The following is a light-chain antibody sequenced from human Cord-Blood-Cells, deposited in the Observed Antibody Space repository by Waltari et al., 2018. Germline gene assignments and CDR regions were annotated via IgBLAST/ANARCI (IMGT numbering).Light chain of an antibody. Sequence: QSVLTQPPSASGTPGQRVTIPCSGSSSTTGSNTVNWYQQLPGTAPKLLIYSNNQRPSGVPDRFSGSKSGTSASLAISGLQSEDEADYYCTAWDDSLNGFWVFGGGTKLTVL. CDR2: SNN. V-gene: IGLV1-44*01. CDR1: SSTTGSNT. J-gene: IGLJ3*02. CDR3: TAWDDSLNGFWV.